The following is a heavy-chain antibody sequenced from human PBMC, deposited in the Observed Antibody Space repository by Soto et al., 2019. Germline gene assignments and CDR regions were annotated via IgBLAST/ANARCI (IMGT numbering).Heavy chain of an antibody. CDR1: GGSFSGYY. CDR2: INHSGST. V-gene: IGHV4-34*01. J-gene: IGHJ5*02. Sequence: SETLSLTCAVYGGSFSGYYWSWIRQPPGKGLEWIGEINHSGSTNYNPSLKSRVTISVDTSKNQFSLKLSSVTAADTAVYYCARGEIVVVVAATPAVYNWFDPWGQGTLVTVS. D-gene: IGHD2-15*01. CDR3: ARGEIVVVVAATPAVYNWFDP.